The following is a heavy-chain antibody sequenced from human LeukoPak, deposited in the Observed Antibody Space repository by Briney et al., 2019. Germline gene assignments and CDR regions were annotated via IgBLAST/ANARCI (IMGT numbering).Heavy chain of an antibody. Sequence: SETLSLTCTVSGGSISSYYWSWIRQPPGKGLEWIGRIYTSGSTNYNPSLKSRVTMSVDTSKNQFSLKLSSVTAADTAVYYCARRLGYCSSTSCHGWFDPWGQGTLVTVSS. CDR2: IYTSGST. V-gene: IGHV4-4*07. J-gene: IGHJ5*02. CDR3: ARRLGYCSSTSCHGWFDP. CDR1: GGSISSYY. D-gene: IGHD2-2*01.